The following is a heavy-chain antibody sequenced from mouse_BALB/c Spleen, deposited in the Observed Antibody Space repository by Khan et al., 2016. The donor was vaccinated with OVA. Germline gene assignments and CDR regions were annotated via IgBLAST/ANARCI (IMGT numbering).Heavy chain of an antibody. CDR1: GYTFTSYT. CDR2: INPSSGYT. CDR3: ARTHER. V-gene: IGHV1-4*01. Sequence: QIQLVQSGAELARPGASVKMSCKASGYTFTSYTMQWVKQRPGQGLEWIGYINPSSGYTKYNQKFKDKATLIADKSSSTAYMQLSSLTSEDSAVYYCARTHERWGQGTTLTVSS. J-gene: IGHJ2*01.